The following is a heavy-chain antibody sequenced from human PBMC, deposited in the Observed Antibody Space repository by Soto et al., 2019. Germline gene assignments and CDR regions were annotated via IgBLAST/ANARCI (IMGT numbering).Heavy chain of an antibody. V-gene: IGHV3-23*01. J-gene: IGHJ4*02. Sequence: EVQLLESGGDFKQPGGSLRLSCEGSGFNFSNYALNWVRQAPGKRLEWVSVISGNSGTTYYAASVKGRFTISRDNSKKTLDPQMNSQRADATAVYYCAKGRAITVFGVITPFDSWGQGTLVTVSS. CDR1: GFNFSNYA. D-gene: IGHD3-3*01. CDR3: AKGRAITVFGVITPFDS. CDR2: ISGNSGTT.